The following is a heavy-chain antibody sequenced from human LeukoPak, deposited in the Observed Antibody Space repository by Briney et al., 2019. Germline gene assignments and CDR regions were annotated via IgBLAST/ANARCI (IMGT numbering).Heavy chain of an antibody. Sequence: GGSLRLSCTASGFTFSSYSMNWVRQAPGKGPEWVSSISSSSSYIYYADSVKGRFTISRDNAKNSLYLQMNSLRSEDTAVYYGARTYGSGPRDDYWGQGTLVAVSS. J-gene: IGHJ4*02. CDR1: GFTFSSYS. CDR3: ARTYGSGPRDDY. V-gene: IGHV3-21*01. D-gene: IGHD3-10*01. CDR2: ISSSSSYI.